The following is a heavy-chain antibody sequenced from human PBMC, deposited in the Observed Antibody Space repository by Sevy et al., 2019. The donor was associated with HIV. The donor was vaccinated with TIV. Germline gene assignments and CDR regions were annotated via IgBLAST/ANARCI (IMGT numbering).Heavy chain of an antibody. D-gene: IGHD2-21*02. CDR3: ARAYCGGDCYYSYYYYYGMDI. CDR1: GYTFTSYG. V-gene: IGHV1-18*01. Sequence: ASVKVSCKASGYTFTSYGISWVRQAPGQGLEWMGWISAYNGNTNYAQKLQGRVTMTTDTSTSTAYMELRSLRSDDTAVYYCARAYCGGDCYYSYYYYYGMDIWGQGTTVTVSS. CDR2: ISAYNGNT. J-gene: IGHJ6*02.